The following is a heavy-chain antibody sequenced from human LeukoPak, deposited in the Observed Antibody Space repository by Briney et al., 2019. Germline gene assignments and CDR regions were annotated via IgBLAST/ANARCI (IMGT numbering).Heavy chain of an antibody. V-gene: IGHV3-23*01. Sequence: GETLRLSCAASGFTFSSHGMNWVRQAPGKGLEWVSGISGSGGNTYYADSVKGRFTISRDNSKNTLYLQMNSLRAEDTAVYYCARDLASGYSYGYDYYYYMDVWGKGTTVTVSS. J-gene: IGHJ6*03. CDR1: GFTFSSHG. CDR2: ISGSGGNT. D-gene: IGHD5-18*01. CDR3: ARDLASGYSYGYDYYYYMDV.